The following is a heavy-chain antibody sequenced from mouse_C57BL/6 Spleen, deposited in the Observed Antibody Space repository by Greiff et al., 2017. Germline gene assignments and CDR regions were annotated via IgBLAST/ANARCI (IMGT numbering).Heavy chain of an antibody. Sequence: EVKLQESGPGMVIPSQSLSLTCTVTGYSITSGYDWHWIRHFPGNKLEWMGYISYSGSTNYNPSLKSRISITHDTSKNHFFLKLNSVTTEDTATYYCARERLYSYFDYWGQGTTLTVSS. J-gene: IGHJ2*01. V-gene: IGHV3-1*01. CDR2: ISYSGST. D-gene: IGHD1-3*01. CDR1: GYSITSGYD. CDR3: ARERLYSYFDY.